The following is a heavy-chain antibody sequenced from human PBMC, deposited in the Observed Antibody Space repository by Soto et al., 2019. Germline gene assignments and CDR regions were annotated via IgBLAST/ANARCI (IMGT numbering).Heavy chain of an antibody. CDR2: INHSGST. CDR3: ARNGLVGTRSFRYNGSGSYFPAP. V-gene: IGHV4-34*01. J-gene: IGHJ5*02. CDR1: GGSFSGYY. D-gene: IGHD3-10*01. Sequence: SETLSLTCAVYGGSFSGYYWSWIRQPPGKGLEWIGEINHSGSTNYNPSLKSRVTISVDTSKNQFSLKLSSVTAADTAVYYCARNGLVGTRSFRYNGSGSYFPAPWGKGTLVTVSS.